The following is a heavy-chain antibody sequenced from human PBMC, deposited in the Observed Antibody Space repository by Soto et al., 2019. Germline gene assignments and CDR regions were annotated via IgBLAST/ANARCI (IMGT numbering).Heavy chain of an antibody. D-gene: IGHD2-21*01. CDR1: GFTFNNCW. Sequence: EVQLVESGGGLVQPGGSLRLSCAASGFTFNNCWMHWVRQAPGEGLVWVSRINSDGSSTSYADSVKGRFTISRDNAKNTLYLQMNSLRAEDTALYYCARDLASPKPIDYWGQGTLVTVSS. V-gene: IGHV3-74*01. CDR3: ARDLASPKPIDY. CDR2: INSDGSST. J-gene: IGHJ4*02.